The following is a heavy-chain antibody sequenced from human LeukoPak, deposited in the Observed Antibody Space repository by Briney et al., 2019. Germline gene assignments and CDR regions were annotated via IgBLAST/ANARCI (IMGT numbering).Heavy chain of an antibody. CDR2: IYYSGST. D-gene: IGHD3-3*01. CDR3: ARAGGFFSPFGY. CDR1: GGSISSGGYY. J-gene: IGHJ4*02. Sequence: TLSLTCTVSGGSISSGGYYWSWIRQHPGKGLEWIGYIYYSGSTYYNPSLKSRVTISVDTSKNQFSLRLSSVTAADTAVYYCARAGGFFSPFGYWGQGTLVTVSS. V-gene: IGHV4-31*03.